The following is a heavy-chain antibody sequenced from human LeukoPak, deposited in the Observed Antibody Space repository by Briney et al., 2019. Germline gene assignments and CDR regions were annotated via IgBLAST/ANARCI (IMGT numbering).Heavy chain of an antibody. CDR1: GYTFTNYY. V-gene: IGHV1-46*01. CDR2: FNPSGTYT. D-gene: IGHD2-15*01. Sequence: GASVKVSCKASGYTFTNYYIHWVRQAPGQGLEWMGIFNPSGTYTNSAQKFQDRVTMTRDTSTNTVYMDLSSLRSEDTAMYYCARSLYNAASFDYWGQGTLVTVSS. J-gene: IGHJ4*02. CDR3: ARSLYNAASFDY.